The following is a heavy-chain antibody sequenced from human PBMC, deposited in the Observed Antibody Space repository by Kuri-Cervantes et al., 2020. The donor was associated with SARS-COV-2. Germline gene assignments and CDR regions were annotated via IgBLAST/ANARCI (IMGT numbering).Heavy chain of an antibody. Sequence: GESLKISCAASGFTFSSYWMSWVRQAPGKGLEWVANIKQDGREKYYVDSVKGRFTISRDNAKNSLYLQMNSLRAEDTAVYYCASYSERAMDVWGKGTTVTVSS. CDR1: GFTFSSYW. J-gene: IGHJ6*04. CDR2: IKQDGREK. D-gene: IGHD6-13*01. CDR3: ASYSERAMDV. V-gene: IGHV3-7*01.